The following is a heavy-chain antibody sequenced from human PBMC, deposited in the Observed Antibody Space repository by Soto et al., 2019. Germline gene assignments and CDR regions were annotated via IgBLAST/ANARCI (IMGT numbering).Heavy chain of an antibody. CDR3: ARTGYSSSWYTAPQRRGFDP. J-gene: IGHJ5*02. CDR1: GYTFTSYG. CDR2: ISAYNGNT. V-gene: IGHV1-18*04. D-gene: IGHD6-13*01. Sequence: QVQLVQCGAEVKKPGASVKVSCKASGYTFTSYGISWVRQAPGQGLEWMGWISAYNGNTNYAQKLQGRVTMTTDTSTSTAYMELRSLRSDDTAVYYCARTGYSSSWYTAPQRRGFDPWGQGTLVTVSS.